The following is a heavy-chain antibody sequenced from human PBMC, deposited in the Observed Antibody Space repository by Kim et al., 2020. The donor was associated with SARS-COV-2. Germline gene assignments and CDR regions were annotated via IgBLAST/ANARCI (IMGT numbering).Heavy chain of an antibody. Sequence: ASVKVSCKASGYTFTSYYMHWVRQAPGQGLEWMGIINPSGGSTSYAQKFQGRVTMTRDTSTSTVYMELSSLRSEDTAVYYCARDVAAAGTRKVTPQWLYDYWGQGTLVTVSS. D-gene: IGHD6-13*01. J-gene: IGHJ4*02. V-gene: IGHV1-46*01. CDR3: ARDVAAAGTRKVTPQWLYDY. CDR1: GYTFTSYY. CDR2: INPSGGST.